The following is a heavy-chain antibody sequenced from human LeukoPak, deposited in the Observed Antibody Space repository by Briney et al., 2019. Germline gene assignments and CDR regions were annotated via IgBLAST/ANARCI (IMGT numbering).Heavy chain of an antibody. J-gene: IGHJ4*02. V-gene: IGHV4-39*01. Sequence: TSETLSLTCTVSGGSISSSSWYWGWLPQPQGKGLKWIVSIYYSRSSYYYSSLKSPVTISVTTTKNQFPLKLGSVTAADTAGYYCARHGERYCTVGKCLPWYFDYWGEGILV. CDR2: IYYSRSS. CDR1: GGSISSSSWY. D-gene: IGHD2-8*02. CDR3: ARHGERYCTVGKCLPWYFDY.